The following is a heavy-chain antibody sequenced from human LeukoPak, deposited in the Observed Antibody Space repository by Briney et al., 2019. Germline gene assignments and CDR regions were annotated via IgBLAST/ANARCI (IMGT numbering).Heavy chain of an antibody. Sequence: SETLSLTCTVSGGSISSYYWSWIRQPAGKGLEWIGRIYTSGSTNYNPSLKSRVTMSVDTSKNQFSLELSSVTAADTAVYYCARDSSSSWYVHYYYYYYMDVWGKGTTVTISS. CDR3: ARDSSSSWYVHYYYYYYMDV. D-gene: IGHD6-13*01. J-gene: IGHJ6*03. CDR1: GGSISSYY. V-gene: IGHV4-4*07. CDR2: IYTSGST.